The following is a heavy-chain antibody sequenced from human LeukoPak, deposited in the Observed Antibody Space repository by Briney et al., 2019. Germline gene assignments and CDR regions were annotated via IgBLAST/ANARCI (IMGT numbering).Heavy chain of an antibody. Sequence: SVKVSCKASGGTFSSYAISWVRQAPGQGLEWMGGIIPIFGTANYAQKLQGRVTMTTDTSTNTAYMELRSLRSDDTAVYYCARDGIGDHFWSLFDYWGQGTLVTVSS. D-gene: IGHD3-3*02. CDR3: ARDGIGDHFWSLFDY. CDR1: GGTFSSYA. J-gene: IGHJ4*02. CDR2: IIPIFGTA. V-gene: IGHV1-69*05.